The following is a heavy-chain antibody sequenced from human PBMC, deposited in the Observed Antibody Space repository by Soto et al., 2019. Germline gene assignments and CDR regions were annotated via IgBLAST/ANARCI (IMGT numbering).Heavy chain of an antibody. Sequence: GASVKVSCTASGFSFTSSAVQWVRQARGQRLEWIGWIVVGSGNTNYAQKFQERVTITRDMSTSTAYMELSSLRSEDTAVYYCAAVDSLGWDYGMDVWGQGTTVTVSS. CDR3: AAVDSLGWDYGMDV. CDR1: GFSFTSSA. J-gene: IGHJ6*02. D-gene: IGHD2-21*01. CDR2: IVVGSGNT. V-gene: IGHV1-58*01.